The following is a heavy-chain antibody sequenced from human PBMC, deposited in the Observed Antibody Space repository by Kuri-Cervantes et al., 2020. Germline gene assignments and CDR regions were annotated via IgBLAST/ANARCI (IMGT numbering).Heavy chain of an antibody. J-gene: IGHJ4*02. D-gene: IGHD5-12*01. CDR2: IIPIFGTA. CDR3: ASSSGYSGYDSNLVIDY. CDR1: GGTFSSYA. Sequence: SVKVSCKASGGTFSSYAISWVRQAPGQGPEWMGGIIPIFGTANYAQKFQGRVTITADESTSTAYMELSSLRSEDTAVYYCASSSGYSGYDSNLVIDYWGQGTLVTVSS. V-gene: IGHV1-69*13.